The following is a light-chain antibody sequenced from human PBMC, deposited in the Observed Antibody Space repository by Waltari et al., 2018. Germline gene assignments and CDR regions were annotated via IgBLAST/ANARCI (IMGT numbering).Light chain of an antibody. J-gene: IGLJ3*02. V-gene: IGLV7-43*01. CDR2: STN. CDR1: TGAVTSDPS. CDR3: LLYYGGAQV. Sequence: QTVVTQEPPLTVPPGGAVTLTCASSTGAVTSDPSPNWIQQKPGQAPTSLIYSTNYHYSWTPARFSGSLLGGKAALTLSGVQPEDEAEYYCLLYYGGAQVFGGGTKLTVL.